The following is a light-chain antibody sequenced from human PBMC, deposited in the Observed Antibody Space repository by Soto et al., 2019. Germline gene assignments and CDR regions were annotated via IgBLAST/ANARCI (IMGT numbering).Light chain of an antibody. CDR1: QSITSNY. J-gene: IGKJ4*01. CDR2: GPS. Sequence: EVVLKQSPGTLSLSPGERATLSCRASQSITSNYLAWYQQKPGQAPRLLIYGPSSRAIGIPHRFSGSGSGTDFTLTISRLEPEDFAVYYCQHYGSSPFTFCGGTKVDIK. V-gene: IGKV3-20*01. CDR3: QHYGSSPFT.